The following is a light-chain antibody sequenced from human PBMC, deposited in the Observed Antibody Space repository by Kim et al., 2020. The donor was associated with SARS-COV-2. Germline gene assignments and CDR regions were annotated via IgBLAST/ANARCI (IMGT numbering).Light chain of an antibody. Sequence: PGQTASITCSGDKLGDKYVSWYQQKPGQSPVMVIYQDTQRPSGIPARFSGSNSGNTATLTVSGTQAMDEAEYYCQAWDSTTGPWVFGGGTQLTVL. CDR3: QAWDSTTGPWV. V-gene: IGLV3-1*01. J-gene: IGLJ3*02. CDR1: KLGDKY. CDR2: QDT.